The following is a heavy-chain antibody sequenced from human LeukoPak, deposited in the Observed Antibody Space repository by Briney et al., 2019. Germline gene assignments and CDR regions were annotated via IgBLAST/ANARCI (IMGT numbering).Heavy chain of an antibody. D-gene: IGHD2/OR15-2a*01. CDR1: GFTFSSYW. V-gene: IGHV3-21*06. Sequence: GGSLRLSCAASGFTFSSYWMSWVRQAPGKGLEWVSSISSSNTYIYYADSVRGRFTISRDNAKNSLYLQMNSLRAEDTAVFYCARGFSSQSPFDYWGQGTLVTVSS. CDR2: ISSSNTYI. J-gene: IGHJ4*02. CDR3: ARGFSSQSPFDY.